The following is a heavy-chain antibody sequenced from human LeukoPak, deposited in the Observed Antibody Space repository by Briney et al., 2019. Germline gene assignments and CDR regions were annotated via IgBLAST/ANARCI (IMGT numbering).Heavy chain of an antibody. CDR1: GGSISSYY. Sequence: SETLSLTCTVSGGSISSYYWSWIRQPPGKGLEWIGYIYSSGSGSANYNPSLKSRVTISLDTSENQLFLKLNSVTAADTAVYYCARGYRSGWNYNWLDPWGQGTLVTVSS. V-gene: IGHV4-59*01. CDR2: IYSSGSGSA. J-gene: IGHJ5*02. D-gene: IGHD6-19*01. CDR3: ARGYRSGWNYNWLDP.